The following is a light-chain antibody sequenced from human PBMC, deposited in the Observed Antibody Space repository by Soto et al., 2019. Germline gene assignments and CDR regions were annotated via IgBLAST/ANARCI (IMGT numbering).Light chain of an antibody. CDR3: SSYAAGSPSVL. Sequence: QSALTQPASVAGSPGQSITISCTGISNTVETYTLVSWYQQYPGEAPNLIIYEDTKRPSGVSDRFSGFKSGNTASLTISGLQRDDESDYYCSSYAAGSPSVLFVGGTKLTVL. CDR1: SNTVETYTL. J-gene: IGLJ3*02. CDR2: EDT. V-gene: IGLV2-23*01.